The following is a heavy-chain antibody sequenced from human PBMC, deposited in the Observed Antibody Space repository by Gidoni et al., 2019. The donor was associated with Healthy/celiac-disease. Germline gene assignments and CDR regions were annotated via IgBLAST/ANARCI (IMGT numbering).Heavy chain of an antibody. V-gene: IGHV3-64*01. CDR2: ISSNGGST. J-gene: IGHJ6*02. Sequence: EVQLVESGGGLVQPGGSLRLSCAASGFTFSSYAMHWVRQAPGKGLEYVSAISSNGGSTYYANSVKGRFTIYRDNSKNTVYLQMGSLRAEDMAVYYGARDLVVITTSDYYYGMDVWGQGTTVTVSS. CDR3: ARDLVVITTSDYYYGMDV. CDR1: GFTFSSYA. D-gene: IGHD3-22*01.